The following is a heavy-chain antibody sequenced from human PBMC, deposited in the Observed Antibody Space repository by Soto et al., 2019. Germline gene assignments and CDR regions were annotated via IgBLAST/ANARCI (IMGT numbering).Heavy chain of an antibody. D-gene: IGHD3-16*01. CDR1: GLTLRSYA. CDR3: AKGGPFTGGFDP. V-gene: IGHV3-23*01. Sequence: EGQLLQSGGDLIQPGGSLRLSCAGSGLTLRSYAMTWIRQTPEKGLEWGSTISGRSGVPSYADSVNGRFSVSRDNSKNTLDLQMNSLRPDDTAMYYCAKGGPFTGGFDPWGQGTLVTVAS. J-gene: IGHJ5*02. CDR2: ISGRSGVP.